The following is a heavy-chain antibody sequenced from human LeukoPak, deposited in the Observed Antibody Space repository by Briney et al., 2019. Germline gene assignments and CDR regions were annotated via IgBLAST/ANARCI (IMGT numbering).Heavy chain of an antibody. CDR3: ARDLFYDSSGYAFDI. V-gene: IGHV3-21*01. CDR1: GFTFSSYS. Sequence: GGSLRLSCAASGFTFSSYSMNWVRQAPGKGLEWVSSISSSSSYIYYADSVKGRFTISRDNAKKSLYLQMNSLRAEDTAVYYCARDLFYDSSGYAFDIWGQGTMVTVSS. D-gene: IGHD3-22*01. J-gene: IGHJ3*02. CDR2: ISSSSSYI.